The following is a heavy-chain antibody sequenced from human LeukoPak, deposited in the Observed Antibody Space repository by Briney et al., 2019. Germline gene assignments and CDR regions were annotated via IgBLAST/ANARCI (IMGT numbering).Heavy chain of an antibody. D-gene: IGHD1-26*01. J-gene: IGHJ4*02. Sequence: PRGSLRLSCAASGFTFTSYWMHWVCQAPGKGLVWVSRINSDGTSTAYADSVKGRFTISRDNAKNMLYLQMNSLRVDDAAVYYCVRGAPFDYWGQGTLVSVSS. V-gene: IGHV3-74*01. CDR3: VRGAPFDY. CDR2: INSDGTST. CDR1: GFTFTSYW.